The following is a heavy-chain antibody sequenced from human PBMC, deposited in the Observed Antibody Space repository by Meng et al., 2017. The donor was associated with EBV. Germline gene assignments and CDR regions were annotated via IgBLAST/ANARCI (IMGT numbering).Heavy chain of an antibody. V-gene: IGHV1-2*06. CDR2: IDPKSGDT. CDR1: GYTFTAYW. D-gene: IGHD6-13*01. CDR3: ARDEDISAAGKLFGDY. Sequence: VPRVQSGAGLKNPGASVKVSCKPSGYTFTAYWLHWVRLAPGQGLEWMGRIDPKSGDTHYAQRFQGRVTMTGDTSISTAYMELSGLRSDDTAMYYCARDEDISAAGKLFGDYWGQGTLVTVSS. J-gene: IGHJ4*02.